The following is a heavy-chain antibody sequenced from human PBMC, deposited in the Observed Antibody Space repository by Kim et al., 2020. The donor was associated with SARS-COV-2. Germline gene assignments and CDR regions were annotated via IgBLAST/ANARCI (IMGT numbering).Heavy chain of an antibody. Sequence: GEFLKISCKGSGYSFTSYWIGWVRQMPGKGLEWMGIIYPGDSDTRYSPSFQGQVTISADKSISTAYLQCSSLKASDTAMYYCARRGDSGDSGSYFFDYWGQGTLVTVSS. CDR3: ARRGDSGDSGSYFFDY. V-gene: IGHV5-51*01. CDR1: GYSFTSYW. CDR2: IYPGDSDT. J-gene: IGHJ4*02. D-gene: IGHD1-26*01.